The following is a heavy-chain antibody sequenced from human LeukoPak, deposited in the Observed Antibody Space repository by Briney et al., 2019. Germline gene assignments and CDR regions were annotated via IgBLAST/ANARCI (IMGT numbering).Heavy chain of an antibody. V-gene: IGHV2-5*01. CDR1: GFSLATSRVG. Sequence: SGPTLVNPTQTLTLTCTFSGFSLATSRVGVGWIRQPPGKALEWLALIYWNDNKRYSPSLRSRLTVTKDTFKTQVFLTMTKMDPVDTATYYCAHGYGDYDPYFDYWGQGTLVTVSS. CDR2: IYWNDNK. CDR3: AHGYGDYDPYFDY. D-gene: IGHD4-17*01. J-gene: IGHJ4*02.